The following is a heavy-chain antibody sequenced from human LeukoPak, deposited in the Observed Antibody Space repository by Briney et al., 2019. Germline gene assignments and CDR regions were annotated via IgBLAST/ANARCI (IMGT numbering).Heavy chain of an antibody. CDR2: IKSKTDGGTT. V-gene: IGHV3-15*01. Sequence: KAGGSLRLSCAASGFTFSNAWMSWVRQAPGKGLEWVGRIKSKTDGGTTDYAAPVKGRFTISRDDSKNTLYLQMNSLKTEDTAVYYCTTGAGRDIVVVVAAYHYYYMDVWGKGTTVTVSS. CDR1: GFTFSNAW. J-gene: IGHJ6*03. D-gene: IGHD2-15*01. CDR3: TTGAGRDIVVVVAAYHYYYMDV.